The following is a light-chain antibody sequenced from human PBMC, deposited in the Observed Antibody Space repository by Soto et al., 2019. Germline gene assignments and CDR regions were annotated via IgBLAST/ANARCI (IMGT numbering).Light chain of an antibody. J-gene: IGKJ5*01. Sequence: IVLTQSPGALSLSPGERATLSCRAIQSVSSSYLAWYQQKPGQAPRLLIYGASSRATGIPDRFSGSGSGTDFTLTISRLEPEDFAVYYCQQYGSSPLITFGQGTRLENK. CDR2: GAS. V-gene: IGKV3-20*01. CDR1: QSVSSSY. CDR3: QQYGSSPLIT.